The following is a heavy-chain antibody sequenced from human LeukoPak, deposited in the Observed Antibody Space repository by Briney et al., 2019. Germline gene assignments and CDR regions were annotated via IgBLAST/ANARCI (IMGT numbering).Heavy chain of an antibody. CDR2: ISAYNGNT. D-gene: IGHD3-3*01. V-gene: IGHV1-18*01. CDR3: ARDYDFWSGYYFFDY. J-gene: IGHJ4*02. Sequence: ASVKVSCTASGYTFTSYGISWVRQAPGQGLEWMGWISAYNGNTNYAQKLQGRVTMTTDTSTSTAYMELRSLRSDDTAVYYCARDYDFWSGYYFFDYWGQGTLVTVSS. CDR1: GYTFTSYG.